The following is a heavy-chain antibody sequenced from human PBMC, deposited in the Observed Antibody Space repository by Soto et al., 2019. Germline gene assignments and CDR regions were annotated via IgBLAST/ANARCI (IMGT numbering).Heavy chain of an antibody. D-gene: IGHD3-22*01. CDR3: AKDRTFDSSGYYSY. J-gene: IGHJ4*02. V-gene: IGHV3-23*01. Sequence: EVQLLESGGGLVQPGGSLRLPCAASGFTFSSYAMTWVRQAPGKGLEWVSAISGSGGSTYYAASVKGRFTISRDNSKNTLYLQMNSLRAEDTAVYYCAKDRTFDSSGYYSYWGQGTLVTVSS. CDR1: GFTFSSYA. CDR2: ISGSGGST.